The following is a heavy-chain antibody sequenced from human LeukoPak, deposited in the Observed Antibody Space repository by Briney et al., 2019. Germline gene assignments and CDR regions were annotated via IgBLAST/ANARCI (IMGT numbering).Heavy chain of an antibody. D-gene: IGHD3-10*01. Sequence: ASVKVSCKVSGYTFTSYGISWVRQAPGQGLEWMGWISAYNGNTNYAQKLQGRVTMTTDASTSTAYMELRSLRSDDTAVYYCAREGDYYGSGSYSSDAFDIWGQGTMVTVSS. CDR2: ISAYNGNT. J-gene: IGHJ3*02. V-gene: IGHV1-18*01. CDR1: GYTFTSYG. CDR3: AREGDYYGSGSYSSDAFDI.